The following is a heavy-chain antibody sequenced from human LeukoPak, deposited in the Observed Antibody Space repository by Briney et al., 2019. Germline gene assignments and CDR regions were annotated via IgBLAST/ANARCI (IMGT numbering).Heavy chain of an antibody. CDR3: ARALGDFDI. J-gene: IGHJ3*02. CDR2: ISQKGDR. V-gene: IGHV4-34*01. Sequence: SETLSLTWGVAGGSLGFYYWGWIRQSPGEGLKCVAEISQKGDRNYNTTLTSKVTISLDKSKNKLSLKHTSVTDAATAVYYCARALGDFDIWGQGTMVTVSS. CDR1: GGSLGFYY.